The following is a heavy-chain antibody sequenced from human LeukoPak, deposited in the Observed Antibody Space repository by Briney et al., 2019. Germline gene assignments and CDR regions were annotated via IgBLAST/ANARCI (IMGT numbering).Heavy chain of an antibody. V-gene: IGHV1-69*04. CDR1: GGTFSSYA. CDR2: IIPILGIA. CDR3: ARDASGYSMDV. Sequence: ASVKVSCGASGGTFSSYAISWVRQAPGQGLEWMGRIIPILGIANYAQEFQGRVTITADKSTSTAYMELSSLRSEDTAVYYCARDASGYSMDVWGQGTTVTVSS. D-gene: IGHD2-15*01. J-gene: IGHJ6*02.